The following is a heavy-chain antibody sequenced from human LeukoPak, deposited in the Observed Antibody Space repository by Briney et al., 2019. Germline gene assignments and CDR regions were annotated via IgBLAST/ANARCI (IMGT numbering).Heavy chain of an antibody. J-gene: IGHJ4*02. CDR3: AKSSANCSGGSCYSGGFDY. CDR2: ISGSGGST. D-gene: IGHD2-15*01. CDR1: GFTFSSYA. Sequence: GSLRLSCAASGFTFSSYAMSWVRQAPGKGLEWVSAISGSGGSTYYADSVKGRFTISRDNSKNTLYLQMNSLRAEDTAVYYCAKSSANCSGGSCYSGGFDYWGQGTLVTVSS. V-gene: IGHV3-23*01.